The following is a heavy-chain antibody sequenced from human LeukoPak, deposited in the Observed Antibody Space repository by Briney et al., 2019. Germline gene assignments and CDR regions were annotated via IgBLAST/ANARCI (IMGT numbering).Heavy chain of an antibody. V-gene: IGHV4-39*01. D-gene: IGHD2-2*01. Sequence: PSETLSLTCTVSGGSISSSSYYWGWIRQPPGKGLEWIGSIYYSGSTYYNPSLKSRVTISVDTSKNQFSLKLSSVTAADTAVYYCARHLYQLTDVFDIWGQGTMVTVSS. CDR1: GGSISSSSYY. CDR3: ARHLYQLTDVFDI. CDR2: IYYSGST. J-gene: IGHJ3*02.